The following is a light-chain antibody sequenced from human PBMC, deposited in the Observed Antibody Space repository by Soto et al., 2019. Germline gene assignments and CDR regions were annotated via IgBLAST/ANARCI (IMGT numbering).Light chain of an antibody. CDR3: QQANSFPWT. V-gene: IGKV1-12*01. Sequence: DIRITQSPSSVSASVGERVTITCGASQGIGGWLAWYQQKPGKAPKLLIYAASSLQSGVPSRFSGSGSGTDFTLTISSLQPEDFATYYCQQANSFPWTFGQGTKVEIK. CDR1: QGIGGW. J-gene: IGKJ1*01. CDR2: AAS.